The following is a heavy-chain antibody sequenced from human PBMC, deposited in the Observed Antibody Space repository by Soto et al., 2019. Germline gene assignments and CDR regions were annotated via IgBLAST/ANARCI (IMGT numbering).Heavy chain of an antibody. J-gene: IGHJ4*02. V-gene: IGHV4-59*01. CDR2: IYYGGGT. CDR3: ASHYYYDSSGSQTFDY. CDR1: GGSISSYY. D-gene: IGHD3-22*01. Sequence: SETLSLTCTVSGGSISSYYWNWIRQPPGKGLEWIGDIYYGGGTNYNPSLKSRVTLSVDTSKNQFSLKLSSVTAADTAVYYCASHYYYDSSGSQTFDYWGQGTQVTVSS.